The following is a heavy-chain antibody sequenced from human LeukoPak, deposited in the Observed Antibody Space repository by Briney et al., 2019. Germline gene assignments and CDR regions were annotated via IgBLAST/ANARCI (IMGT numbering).Heavy chain of an antibody. V-gene: IGHV4-34*01. D-gene: IGHD2-15*01. CDR2: INHSGST. CDR1: GGSFSGYY. Sequence: PSETLSLTCAVYGGSFSGYYWSWIRQPPGKGLEWIGEINHSGSTNYNPSLKSRVTISVDTSKNQFSLKLSSVTAADTAVYYCARAFVGRTLIAFDAFDIWGQGTMVTVSS. J-gene: IGHJ3*02. CDR3: ARAFVGRTLIAFDAFDI.